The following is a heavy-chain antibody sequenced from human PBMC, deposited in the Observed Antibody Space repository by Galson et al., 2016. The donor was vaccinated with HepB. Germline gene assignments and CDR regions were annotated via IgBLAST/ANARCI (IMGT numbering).Heavy chain of an antibody. Sequence: SLRLSCAASGFTLSQYWMHWVRQAPGEGLMWVSRINPEETTTNYADSVKGRFYVSRDNSKNTVYLQMSSPRGDDTATYYCARDPAGGVGLDPWGQGTLVTVSS. CDR3: ARDPAGGVGLDP. D-gene: IGHD1-26*01. CDR1: GFTLSQYW. V-gene: IGHV3-74*01. J-gene: IGHJ5*02. CDR2: INPEETTT.